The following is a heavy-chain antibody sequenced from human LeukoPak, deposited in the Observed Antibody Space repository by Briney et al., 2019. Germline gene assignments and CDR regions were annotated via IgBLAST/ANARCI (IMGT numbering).Heavy chain of an antibody. Sequence: PGGSLRLSCAASGFTFSSYSMNWVRQAPGKGLEWVAFIRYDGSNKYYADSVKGRFTISRDNSKNTLYLQMNSLRAEDTAVYYCAKVMRGFWSGYDYFDYWGQGTLVTVSS. V-gene: IGHV3-30*02. D-gene: IGHD3-3*01. CDR3: AKVMRGFWSGYDYFDY. CDR2: IRYDGSNK. J-gene: IGHJ4*02. CDR1: GFTFSSYS.